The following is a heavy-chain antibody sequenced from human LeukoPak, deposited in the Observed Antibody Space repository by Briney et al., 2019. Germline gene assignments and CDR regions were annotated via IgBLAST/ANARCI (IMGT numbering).Heavy chain of an antibody. D-gene: IGHD5-18*01. CDR1: GGSVSSSNYY. CDR3: VRQGGYSHGSVLGH. CDR2: TYYRGST. Sequence: SETLSLTCTVSGGSVSSSNYYWGWIRQPPGKGLEWIGSTYYRGSTEYNPSLKSRVTISVDTSKNQFSLKLSSVTAADTAVYYCVRQGGYSHGSVLGHWSQGTLVTVSS. J-gene: IGHJ4*02. V-gene: IGHV4-39*01.